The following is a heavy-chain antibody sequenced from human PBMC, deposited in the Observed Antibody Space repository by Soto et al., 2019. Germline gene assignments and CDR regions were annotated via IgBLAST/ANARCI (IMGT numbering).Heavy chain of an antibody. CDR1: GWNFTTYW. CDR3: ARQYNSYDY. CDR2: IYPSDSDT. Sequence: GESLKISRKGPGWNFTTYWIGWVRQMPGKGLEWMGIIYPSDSDTRYSPSFQGQVTISADKSISTAYLQWSSLKASDTAMYYCARQYNSYDYWGQGTLVTVSS. D-gene: IGHD1-1*01. J-gene: IGHJ4*02. V-gene: IGHV5-51*01.